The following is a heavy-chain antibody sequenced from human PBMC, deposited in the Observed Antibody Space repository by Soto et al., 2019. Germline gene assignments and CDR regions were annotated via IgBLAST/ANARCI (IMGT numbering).Heavy chain of an antibody. V-gene: IGHV3-13*01. CDR1: GFTFSSYD. D-gene: IGHD3-10*01. CDR2: IGTAGDT. J-gene: IGHJ6*02. CDR3: ARDLLSYYYGSGRHGMDV. Sequence: GGSLRLSCAASGFTFSSYDMHWVRQATGKGLEWVSAIGTAGDTYYPGSVKGRFTISRENAKNSLYLQMNSLRAEDTAVYYCARDLLSYYYGSGRHGMDVWGQGTTVTVSS.